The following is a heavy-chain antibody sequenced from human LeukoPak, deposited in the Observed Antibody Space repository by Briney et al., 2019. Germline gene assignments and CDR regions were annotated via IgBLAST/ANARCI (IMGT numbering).Heavy chain of an antibody. Sequence: GGSLRLSCAASGFTFTSYAMSWVRQAPGKGLEWVSAISGSGSSTYYADSVKGRFTISRDNSKNTLYLQMNSLRDEDTAVYYCAKDLEDTVLGIPVYYFDYWGQGTLVTVSS. CDR2: ISGSGSST. CDR3: AKDLEDTVLGIPVYYFDY. V-gene: IGHV3-23*01. D-gene: IGHD7-27*01. J-gene: IGHJ4*02. CDR1: GFTFTSYA.